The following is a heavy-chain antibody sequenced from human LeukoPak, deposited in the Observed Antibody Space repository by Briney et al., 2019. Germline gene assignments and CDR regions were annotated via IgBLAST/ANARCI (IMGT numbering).Heavy chain of an antibody. J-gene: IGHJ6*02. CDR2: MSPNSGDT. CDR3: ARRVVRLPYYYGMDV. CDR1: GYTFTSYD. V-gene: IGHV1-8*01. Sequence: GASVKVSCKASGYTFTSYDINWVRHATGQGLEWMGWMSPNSGDTGYAQKLQGRVTMTTDTSTSTAYMELRSLRSDDTAVYYCARRVVRLPYYYGMDVWGQGTTVTVSS. D-gene: IGHD2-21*01.